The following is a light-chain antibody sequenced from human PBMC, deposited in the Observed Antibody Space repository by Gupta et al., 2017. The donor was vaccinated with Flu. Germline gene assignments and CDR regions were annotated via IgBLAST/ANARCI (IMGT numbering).Light chain of an antibody. Sequence: SSVLTQPPSVSVTPGQTASITCGGNNIGGKSVHWYLQKSGPAPVLVVHDDDDRPPGIPERFSGSKSGNMATLTLSRFEAGDEADYYCQVWDSSSGRVFGGGTKLTVL. V-gene: IGLV3-21*02. CDR2: DDD. J-gene: IGLJ3*02. CDR1: NIGGKS. CDR3: QVWDSSSGRV.